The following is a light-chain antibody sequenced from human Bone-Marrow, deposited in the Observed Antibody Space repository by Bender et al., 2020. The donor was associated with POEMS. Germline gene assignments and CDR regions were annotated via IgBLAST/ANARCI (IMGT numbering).Light chain of an antibody. J-gene: IGLJ2*01. V-gene: IGLV2-8*01. Sequence: QSALTQPPSASGSPGQSVTISCTGTSSDVGGYNYVSWYQQHPGKAPKLIIYEVNKRPSGVSDRFSGSKSGNTASLTVSGLQAEDEAVYYCSSYSGSNNMVFGGGTKLTVL. CDR3: SSYSGSNNMV. CDR2: EVN. CDR1: SSDVGGYNY.